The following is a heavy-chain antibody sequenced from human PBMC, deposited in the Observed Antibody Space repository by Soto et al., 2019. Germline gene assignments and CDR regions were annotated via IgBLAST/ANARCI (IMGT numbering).Heavy chain of an antibody. CDR2: INYSGST. CDR1: GDSISSSSYY. Sequence: QLQLQESGPGLVKPSETLSLTCSGSGDSISSSSYYWGWFRQPPGKGLEWIGTINYSGSTYYNPSLKSRVTISVATSKNQLSLKVSSVTAADTAVYYCASLGGDYVPYWGQGILVSVSS. V-gene: IGHV4-39*01. CDR3: ASLGGDYVPY. J-gene: IGHJ4*02. D-gene: IGHD4-17*01.